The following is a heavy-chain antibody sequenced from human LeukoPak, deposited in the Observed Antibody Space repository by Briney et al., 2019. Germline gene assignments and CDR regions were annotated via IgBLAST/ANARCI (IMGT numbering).Heavy chain of an antibody. V-gene: IGHV3-23*01. D-gene: IGHD3-3*01. CDR1: GFTFSSYA. J-gene: IGHJ4*02. CDR2: ISGSGGST. CDR3: AKDPVRFLEWLYYFDY. Sequence: GGFLRLSCAASGFTFSSYAMSWVRQAPGKGLEWVSAISGSGGSTYYADSVKGRFTISRDNSKNTLYLQMNSLRAEDTAVYYCAKDPVRFLEWLYYFDYWGQGTLVTVSS.